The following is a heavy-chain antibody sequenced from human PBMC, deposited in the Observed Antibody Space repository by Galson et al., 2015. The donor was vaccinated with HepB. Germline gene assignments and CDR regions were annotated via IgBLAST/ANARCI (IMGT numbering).Heavy chain of an antibody. Sequence: SLRLSCAASGFAFSTYSMNWVRQAPGKGLEWVSSISSGSGYIYYADSLKGRFTVSRDNAKNSLYLQMDSLRAEDTAVYYCARGGVGSGPRLFDYWGQGTLVTVSS. CDR2: ISSGSGYI. D-gene: IGHD3-10*01. J-gene: IGHJ4*02. CDR3: ARGGVGSGPRLFDY. CDR1: GFAFSTYS. V-gene: IGHV3-21*01.